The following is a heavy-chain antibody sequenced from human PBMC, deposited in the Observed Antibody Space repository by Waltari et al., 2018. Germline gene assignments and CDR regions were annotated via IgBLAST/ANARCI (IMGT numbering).Heavy chain of an antibody. J-gene: IGHJ6*02. CDR3: ARHMGRWVFGITGTNYYYYGMDV. V-gene: IGHV4-59*08. D-gene: IGHD1-20*01. Sequence: QVQLQESGPGLVKPSETLSLTCTVSGGSISSYYWSWIRQPPGKGLEWIGYIYYSGGTTSNPPLKSRVTISVDTSKNQFSLTLSSVTAADTAVYYCARHMGRWVFGITGTNYYYYGMDVWGQGTTVTVSS. CDR2: IYYSGGT. CDR1: GGSISSYY.